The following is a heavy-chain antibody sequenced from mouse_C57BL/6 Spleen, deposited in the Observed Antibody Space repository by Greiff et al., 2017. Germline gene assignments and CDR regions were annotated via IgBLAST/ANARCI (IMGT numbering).Heavy chain of an antibody. V-gene: IGHV1-50*01. D-gene: IGHD2-4*01. J-gene: IGHJ2*01. CDR2: IDPSDSYT. CDR1: GYTFTSYW. CDR3: ARYDYDVNFDY. Sequence: QVQLQQPGAELVKPGASVKLSCKASGYTFTSYWMQWVKQRPGQGLEWIGEIDPSDSYTNYNQKFKGKATLTVDTSSSTAYMQLSSLTSDDSAVYYCARYDYDVNFDYWGQGTTLTVSS.